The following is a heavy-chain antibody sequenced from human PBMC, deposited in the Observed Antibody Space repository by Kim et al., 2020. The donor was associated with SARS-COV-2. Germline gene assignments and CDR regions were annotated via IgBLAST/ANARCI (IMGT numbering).Heavy chain of an antibody. CDR3: ARARNVGRQSKQQLKYIAVAGGDYFDY. CDR1: GGSISSGSYY. D-gene: IGHD6-19*01. V-gene: IGHV4-61*02. J-gene: IGHJ4*02. Sequence: SETLSLTCTVSGGSISSGSYYWSWIRQPAGKGLEWIGRIYTSGSTNYNPSLKSRVTISVDTSKNQFSLKLSSVTAADTAVYYCARARNVGRQSKQQLKYIAVAGGDYFDYWGQGTLVTVSS. CDR2: IYTSGST.